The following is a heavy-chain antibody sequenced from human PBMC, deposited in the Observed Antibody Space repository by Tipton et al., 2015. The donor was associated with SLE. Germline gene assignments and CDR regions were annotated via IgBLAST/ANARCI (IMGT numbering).Heavy chain of an antibody. CDR1: GYSISSGYY. D-gene: IGHD3-10*01. Sequence: TLSLTCTVSGYSISSGYYWGWIRQPPGKGLEWIGIIYHSGSPYYNPSLKSRVTISVDTSNNQFSLKLISVTAADTAVYFCARGFGSGSYYNPFDFWGQGTLVTVSS. J-gene: IGHJ4*02. V-gene: IGHV4-38-2*02. CDR3: ARGFGSGSYYNPFDF. CDR2: IYHSGSP.